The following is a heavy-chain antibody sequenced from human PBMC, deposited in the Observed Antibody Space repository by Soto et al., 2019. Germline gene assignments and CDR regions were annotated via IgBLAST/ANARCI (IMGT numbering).Heavy chain of an antibody. J-gene: IGHJ6*02. CDR1: GYTFTSYF. V-gene: IGHV1-46*01. D-gene: IGHD6-25*01. Sequence: ASVKVSCKASGYTFTSYFLHWIRQAPGQGLEWMGMINPVGGRPSYAQRFQGRVTMTRDASTSTAYMELSSLRSEDTAIYYCAREHAAAEFGMDVWGQGTTVTVSS. CDR3: AREHAAAEFGMDV. CDR2: INPVGGRP.